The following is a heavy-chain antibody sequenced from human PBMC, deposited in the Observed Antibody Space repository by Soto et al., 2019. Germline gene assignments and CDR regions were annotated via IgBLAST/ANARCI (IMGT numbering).Heavy chain of an antibody. J-gene: IGHJ4*02. CDR1: GIIFRDYW. V-gene: IGHV3-74*03. D-gene: IGHD6-25*01. Sequence: EVQLVESGGDSVQPGGSLRLSCATSGIIFRDYWMHWVRQAPGKGLVWVSRINSDGSDTTYADSVKVRFTISRDKTRNTLYLHMPSLRAEDTALYYCATMASGYYFDYWGQGTLVTASS. CDR3: ATMASGYYFDY. CDR2: INSDGSDT.